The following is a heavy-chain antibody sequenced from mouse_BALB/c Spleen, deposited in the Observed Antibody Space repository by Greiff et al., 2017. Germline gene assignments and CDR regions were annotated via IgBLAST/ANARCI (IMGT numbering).Heavy chain of an antibody. CDR2: ISSGGSYT. CDR1: GFTFSSYT. Sequence: EVQVVESGGGLVKPGGSLKLSCAASGFTFSSYTMSWVRQTPEKRLEWVATISSGGSYTYYPDSVKGRFTISRDNAKNTLYLQMSSLKSEDTAMYYCTRDQGDEYDDAMDYWGQGTSVTVSS. V-gene: IGHV5-6-4*01. D-gene: IGHD2-4*01. J-gene: IGHJ4*01. CDR3: TRDQGDEYDDAMDY.